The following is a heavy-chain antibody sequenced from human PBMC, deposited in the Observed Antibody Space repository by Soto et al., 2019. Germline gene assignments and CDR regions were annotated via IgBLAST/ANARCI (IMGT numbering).Heavy chain of an antibody. V-gene: IGHV3-73*02. J-gene: IGHJ4*02. CDR1: GFTFSGST. D-gene: IGHD1-26*01. Sequence: EVQLVESGGGLVQPGGSLKLSCAASGFTFSGSTMHWVRQASGKGLEWIGRIRTNTKNYATAYAVSLKGRFTISRDDSENTAYLQMDSLKTEDTALYYCTKEGAAHDYWGQGTRVTVSS. CDR3: TKEGAAHDY. CDR2: IRTNTKNYAT.